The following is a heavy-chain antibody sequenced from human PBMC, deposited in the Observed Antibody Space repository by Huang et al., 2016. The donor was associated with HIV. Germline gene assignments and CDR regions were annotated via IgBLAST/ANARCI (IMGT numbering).Heavy chain of an antibody. CDR3: AKRGMSGTYHLDY. CDR1: GFTFSGLA. CDR2: ISGSGGST. V-gene: IGHV3-23*01. D-gene: IGHD1-26*01. Sequence: EVHLLESGGGLVQPGGSLRLSCAASGFTFSGLAMSWVRQAPGKGLEWVSAISGSGGSTYYADSVKGRFTIARDNSKNTLYLQINSLRTEDTAVYYCAKRGMSGTYHLDYWGQGTLVTVSS. J-gene: IGHJ4*02.